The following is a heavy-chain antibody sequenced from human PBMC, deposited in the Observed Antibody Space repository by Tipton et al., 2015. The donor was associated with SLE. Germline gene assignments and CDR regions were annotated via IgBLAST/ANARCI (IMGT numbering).Heavy chain of an antibody. V-gene: IGHV3-15*05. Sequence: SLRLSCAASGFTFNNAWMSWVRQAPGKGLEWVGRIKSKTDGGTTIYAAPVTGKFTISRDDSKNTLYLQMNSLRAEDTAVYYCARGGGSSHRNAFDIWGQGTMVTVSS. CDR2: IKSKTDGGTT. D-gene: IGHD1-26*01. CDR3: ARGGGSSHRNAFDI. CDR1: GFTFNNAW. J-gene: IGHJ3*02.